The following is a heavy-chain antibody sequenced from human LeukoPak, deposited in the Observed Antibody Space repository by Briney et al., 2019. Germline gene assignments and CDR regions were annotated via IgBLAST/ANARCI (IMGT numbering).Heavy chain of an antibody. CDR3: AKGYGESHFDS. Sequence: PGGSLRLSCAASGFTFRSFGMHLVRQAPGKGLEWVAFIRFDGSNQYYADSVKGRFTISRDNSNNTLFIQMNSLRVDDTAVYFCAKGYGESHFDSWGQGTLVTVSS. CDR1: GFTFRSFG. CDR2: IRFDGSNQ. J-gene: IGHJ4*02. D-gene: IGHD4/OR15-4a*01. V-gene: IGHV3-30*02.